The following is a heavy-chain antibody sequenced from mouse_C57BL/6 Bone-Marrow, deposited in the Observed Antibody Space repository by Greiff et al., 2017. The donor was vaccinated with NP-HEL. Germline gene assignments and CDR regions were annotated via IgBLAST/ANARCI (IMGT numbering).Heavy chain of an antibody. D-gene: IGHD2-4*01. CDR1: EYEFPSHD. V-gene: IGHV5-2*01. J-gene: IGHJ2*01. CDR3: ARHVDDYDKGYYFDY. Sequence: EVHLVESGGGLVQPGESLKLSCESNEYEFPSHDMSWVRKTPEKRLELVAAINSDGGSTSYPDTMERRFIISRDNTKKTLYLQMSSLRSEDTALYYCARHVDDYDKGYYFDYWGQGTTLTVSS. CDR2: INSDGGST.